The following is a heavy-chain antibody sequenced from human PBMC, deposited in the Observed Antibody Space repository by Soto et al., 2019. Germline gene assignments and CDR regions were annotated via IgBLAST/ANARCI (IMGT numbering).Heavy chain of an antibody. CDR2: IWYDGTNR. J-gene: IGHJ4*02. CDR3: ARDINYYGSGSSAIDY. D-gene: IGHD3-10*01. CDR1: GFSFSSYG. V-gene: IGHV3-33*01. Sequence: QVQLVESGGGVVQPGRSLRLSCSASGFSFSSYGMYWVRQAPGRGLEWVAVIWYDGTNRHYADSVKGRITITRDNSEDRLYLQMNSLRVEDTAVYYCARDINYYGSGSSAIDYCGQGTLVTVSS.